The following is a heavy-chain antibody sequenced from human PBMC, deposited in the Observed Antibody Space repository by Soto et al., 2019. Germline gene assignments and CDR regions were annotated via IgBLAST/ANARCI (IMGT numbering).Heavy chain of an antibody. CDR2: VDPSGGST. D-gene: IGHD1-1*01. V-gene: IGHV1-46*01. CDR1: GFTFRHYY. J-gene: IGHJ4*02. Sequence: QVQLVQSGAAVKKPGASVKVSCKASGFTFRHYYMHWVRQAPGRGLEWMGVVDPSGGSTTYAQTFQGRLTMPRDTSTSTVYMQLTNLRSEDTALYFCARGRYNTVNILPLDSWGQGTLVTVSS. CDR3: ARGRYNTVNILPLDS.